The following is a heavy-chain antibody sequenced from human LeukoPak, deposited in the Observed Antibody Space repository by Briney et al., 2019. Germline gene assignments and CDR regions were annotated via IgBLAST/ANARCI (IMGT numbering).Heavy chain of an antibody. Sequence: GGSLRLSCAASGFTFSSYAMHWVRQAPGKGLEWVAVISYDGSNKYYADSVKGRFTISRDNSKNTLYLQMNSLRAEDTAVYYCARESLAAPFDYWGXGTLVTVSS. CDR3: ARESLAAPFDY. V-gene: IGHV3-30*04. D-gene: IGHD6-19*01. J-gene: IGHJ4*02. CDR2: ISYDGSNK. CDR1: GFTFSSYA.